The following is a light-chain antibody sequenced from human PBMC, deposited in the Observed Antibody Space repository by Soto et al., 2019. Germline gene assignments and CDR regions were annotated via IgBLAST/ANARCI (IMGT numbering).Light chain of an antibody. CDR2: GAS. Sequence: EIVLTQSPDTLSFSPGERATLSCRASQSVSGNNLAWYQQKPGQAPRLLINGASNRATGTPDRFSGSGSGTDFTLTISRLEPEDFAVYYCQQSGRSPLTFGGGTKVEIK. V-gene: IGKV3-20*01. J-gene: IGKJ4*01. CDR3: QQSGRSPLT. CDR1: QSVSGNN.